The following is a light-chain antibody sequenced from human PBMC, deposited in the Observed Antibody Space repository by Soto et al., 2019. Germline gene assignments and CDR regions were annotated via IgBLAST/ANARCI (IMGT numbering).Light chain of an antibody. Sequence: EIVMTQSPATLSVSPGERATLSCRASQSVSSNLAWYQQKPGQAPRLLIYGASTRATGIQARFSGSGSGAEFTLTISSLQSEAFAVYYGQEYNNWHPITFGQGTRLEIK. V-gene: IGKV3-15*01. CDR2: GAS. CDR1: QSVSSN. CDR3: QEYNNWHPIT. J-gene: IGKJ5*01.